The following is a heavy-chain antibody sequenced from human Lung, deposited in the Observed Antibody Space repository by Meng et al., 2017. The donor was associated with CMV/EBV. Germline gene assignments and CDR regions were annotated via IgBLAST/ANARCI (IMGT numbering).Heavy chain of an antibody. V-gene: IGHV4-31*03. D-gene: IGHD3-10*01. J-gene: IGHJ5*02. CDR2: IHSSGST. Sequence: VHLQGSGPGLVKPSQTLFLTCTVSGGSISSGGYYWSWIRQHPGKGLEWIGYIHSSGSTYYNPSLRSRLTISVDTSKNQFSLKLSSVTAADTAVYYCARASYGSGSPLGESWFDPWGQGTLVTVSS. CDR1: GGSISSGGYY. CDR3: ARASYGSGSPLGESWFDP.